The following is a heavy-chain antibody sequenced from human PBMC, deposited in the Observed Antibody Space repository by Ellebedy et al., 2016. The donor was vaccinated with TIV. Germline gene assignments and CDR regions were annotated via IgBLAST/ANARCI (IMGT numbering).Heavy chain of an antibody. Sequence: PGGSLRLSCAASGFTFSAYAMSWVRQAPGKGLEWVSTISGSGGSTFYADSVKGRFTISRDNSKNTLYLQMNSLRAEDMAVYYCGKGFGEQWYGMDVWGQGTTVTVSS. V-gene: IGHV3-23*01. CDR3: GKGFGEQWYGMDV. D-gene: IGHD3-10*01. CDR2: ISGSGGST. CDR1: GFTFSAYA. J-gene: IGHJ6*02.